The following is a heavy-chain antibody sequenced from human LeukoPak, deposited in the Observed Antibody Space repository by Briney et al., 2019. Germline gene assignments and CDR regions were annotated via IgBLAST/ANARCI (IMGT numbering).Heavy chain of an antibody. Sequence: SETLSLTGSVSGYSISSGYEWGWIRQPPGKRLEWIGSISQSGNTYDNLSLKSRVTMSVDTARNQFSLKLSSVTAADTAVYYCAREGDFWSGYPAYNWFDPWGQGTLVTVSS. CDR3: AREGDFWSGYPAYNWFDP. D-gene: IGHD3-3*01. V-gene: IGHV4-38-2*02. CDR2: ISQSGNT. CDR1: GYSISSGYE. J-gene: IGHJ5*02.